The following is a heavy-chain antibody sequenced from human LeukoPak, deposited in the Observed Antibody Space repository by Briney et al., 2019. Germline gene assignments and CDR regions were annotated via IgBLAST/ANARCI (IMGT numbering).Heavy chain of an antibody. CDR3: ARDSRYCSSTICYFYWFDP. J-gene: IGHJ5*02. CDR2: NSTYNGNT. D-gene: IGHD2-2*01. CDR1: GYTFTSYG. Sequence: ASVKVSCKASGYTFTSYGITWVRQAPGQGLEWMGWNSTYNGNTKYAQKLQGRVTMTTDTSTSTAYMELRSLRSDDTAVYYCARDSRYCSSTICYFYWFDPWGQGTPVTVSS. V-gene: IGHV1-18*01.